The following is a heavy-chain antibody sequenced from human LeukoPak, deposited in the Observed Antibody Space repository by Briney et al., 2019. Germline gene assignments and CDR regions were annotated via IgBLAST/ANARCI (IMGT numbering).Heavy chain of an antibody. Sequence: SETLSLTCTVSGGSISSFYWTWIRQPAGKGLEWIGRIYPTGSTNYNPSLKGRVTMSVDTSKNQFSLKLSSVTAADTAMYYCARAAEYSSGWYLFDYWGQGTLVTVSA. D-gene: IGHD6-19*01. J-gene: IGHJ4*02. CDR2: IYPTGST. CDR3: ARAAEYSSGWYLFDY. CDR1: GGSISSFY. V-gene: IGHV4-4*07.